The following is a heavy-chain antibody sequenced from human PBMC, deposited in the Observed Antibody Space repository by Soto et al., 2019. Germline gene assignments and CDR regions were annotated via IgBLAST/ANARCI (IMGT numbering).Heavy chain of an antibody. CDR1: AGSITSYY. CDR3: GRRRGYSSGWYYSWLDP. D-gene: IGHD6-13*01. CDR2: IYYSGST. J-gene: IGHJ5*02. Sequence: SQTLSLTCTLSAGSITSYYWSWIRQPPGKGLEWIGYIYYSGSTNYNPSLKSRVTISVDTSKNQFSLKLSSVTAADTAVYYWGRRRGYSSGWYYSWLDPWGQGTLVTVSS. V-gene: IGHV4-59*01.